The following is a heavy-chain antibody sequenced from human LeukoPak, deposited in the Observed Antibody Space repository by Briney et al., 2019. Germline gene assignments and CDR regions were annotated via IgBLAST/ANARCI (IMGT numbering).Heavy chain of an antibody. J-gene: IGHJ3*01. D-gene: IGHD3-10*01. Sequence: SETLSLTCTVSGGSISSYYWHWIRQPPGKGLEWVGHFYHSGGINTNPSLKSRVTISIDTSTNQISLNLRSVTAADTAVYYCARRTAPFPSLLFAFDLWGQGTMVRVFS. CDR1: GGSISSYY. CDR3: ARRTAPFPSLLFAFDL. CDR2: FYHSGGI. V-gene: IGHV4-59*08.